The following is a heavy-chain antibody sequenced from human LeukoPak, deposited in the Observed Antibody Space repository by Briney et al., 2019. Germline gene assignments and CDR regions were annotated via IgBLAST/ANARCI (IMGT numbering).Heavy chain of an antibody. CDR2: IYSGGST. V-gene: IGHV3-53*01. J-gene: IGHJ4*02. CDR1: GFTVSSNY. CDR3: ARGGPGYDYFDY. D-gene: IGHD5-18*01. Sequence: PGCSLRLSCAASGFTVSSNYMSWVRQAPGKGLEWVPVIYSGGSTYYADSVKGRFTISRDNSKNTLYLQMNSLRAEDTAVYYCARGGPGYDYFDYWGQGTLVTVSS.